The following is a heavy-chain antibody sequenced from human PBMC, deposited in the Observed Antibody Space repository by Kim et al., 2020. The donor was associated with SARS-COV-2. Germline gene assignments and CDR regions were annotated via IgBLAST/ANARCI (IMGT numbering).Heavy chain of an antibody. Sequence: GGSLRLSCSASGFTFTKAWMTWVRQAPGKGLEWVGRIKSKSEGVTTDYAAPVKGRFTISRDDSKNTLYLQMNSLKTEDTGVYYCTPSSDYDSSTPGDSSTPGFDPWGQGTLVTVSS. CDR3: TPSSDYDSSTPGDSSTPGFDP. V-gene: IGHV3-15*01. CDR2: IKSKSEGVTT. D-gene: IGHD5-12*01. J-gene: IGHJ5*02. CDR1: GFTFTKAW.